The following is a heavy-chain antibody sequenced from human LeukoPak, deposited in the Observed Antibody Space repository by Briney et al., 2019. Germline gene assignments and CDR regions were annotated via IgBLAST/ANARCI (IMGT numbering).Heavy chain of an antibody. J-gene: IGHJ3*02. CDR2: TDSAGGHM. D-gene: IGHD4-17*01. CDR3: ARVLRPSYGDYGLGPFDM. Sequence: GGSLRLSCAASGFTFSRSGMTWVRQAPGKGLEWISSTDSAGGHMNYVDSVKGRFTISRDNAENSLYLQMNSLRADDTAVYYCARVLRPSYGDYGLGPFDMWGQGTAVTVSS. CDR1: GFTFSRSG. V-gene: IGHV3-21*01.